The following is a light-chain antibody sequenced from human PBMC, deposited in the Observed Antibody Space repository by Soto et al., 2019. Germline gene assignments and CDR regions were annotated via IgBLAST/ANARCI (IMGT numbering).Light chain of an antibody. J-gene: IGLJ1*01. V-gene: IGLV2-14*01. CDR2: EVS. CDR3: SSYTSSSTRV. Sequence: QPASVSGSPGQSITISCTGTSSDVGGYDYVSWYQQHPGKAPKLMIYEVSNRPSGVSSRFSGSKSGNTASLTISGLQAEDEADYYCSSYTSSSTRVFGTGTKVTVL. CDR1: SSDVGGYDY.